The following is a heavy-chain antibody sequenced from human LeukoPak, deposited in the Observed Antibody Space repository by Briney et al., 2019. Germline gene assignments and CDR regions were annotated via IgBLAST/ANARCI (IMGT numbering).Heavy chain of an antibody. V-gene: IGHV1-8*03. D-gene: IGHD1-26*01. Sequence: ASAKVSCKASGYTFTSYDINWVRQATGQGLEWMGWMNPNSGNTGYAQKFQGRVTITRNTSISTVYMELSSLRSEDTAVYYCARGSGSYYAFDIWGQGTMVTVSS. CDR3: ARGSGSYYAFDI. CDR1: GYTFTSYD. J-gene: IGHJ3*02. CDR2: MNPNSGNT.